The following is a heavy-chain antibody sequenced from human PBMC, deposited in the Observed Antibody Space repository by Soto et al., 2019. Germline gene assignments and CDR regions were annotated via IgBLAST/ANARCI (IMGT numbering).Heavy chain of an antibody. J-gene: IGHJ4*02. Sequence: ASVKVSCKTSGGTFSSYAISWVRQAPGQGLEWMGGIIPIFGTANYAQKFQGRVSITADESTSTAYMELSSLRSEDTAVYYCARSPGYDFWSGYSGWGQGTLVTVSS. CDR2: IIPIFGTA. V-gene: IGHV1-69*13. CDR3: ARSPGYDFWSGYSG. CDR1: GGTFSSYA. D-gene: IGHD3-3*01.